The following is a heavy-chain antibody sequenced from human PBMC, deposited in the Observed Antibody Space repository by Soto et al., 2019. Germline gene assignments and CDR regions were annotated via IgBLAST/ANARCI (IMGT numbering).Heavy chain of an antibody. CDR2: INSDGSTT. Sequence: EVQLVESGGDLVQPGGSLRLSCAASGFTFGSYWMHWVRQAPGKGLVWVSRINSDGSTTNYGDSVKGRFTISRDNAKSTLYLQMSSLGAEDTAVYYCARAGWYRFDYWGQGTLLTVSS. J-gene: IGHJ4*02. CDR3: ARAGWYRFDY. V-gene: IGHV3-74*01. D-gene: IGHD2-15*01. CDR1: GFTFGSYW.